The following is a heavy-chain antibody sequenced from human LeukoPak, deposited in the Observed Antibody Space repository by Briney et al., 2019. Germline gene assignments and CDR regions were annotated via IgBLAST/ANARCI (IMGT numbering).Heavy chain of an antibody. J-gene: IGHJ3*02. CDR1: GGSISSGGYY. CDR2: IYYSGST. D-gene: IGHD1-7*01. Sequence: TSETLSLTCTVSGGSISSGGYYWSWIRQHPGKGLEWIGYIYYSGSTYYNPSLKSRVTISVDTSKNQFSLKLSSVTAADTAVYYCARDFPYGNWNYELGAFDIWGQGTMVTVSS. CDR3: ARDFPYGNWNYELGAFDI. V-gene: IGHV4-31*03.